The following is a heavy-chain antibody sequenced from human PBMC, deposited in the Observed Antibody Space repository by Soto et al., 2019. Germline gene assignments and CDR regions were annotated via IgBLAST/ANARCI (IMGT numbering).Heavy chain of an antibody. CDR1: GFTFSSYA. Sequence: EVQLLESGGGLVQPGGSLRLSCAASGFTFSSYAMSGVRQPPGKGLEWVSAISGSGGSTYYADSVKGRFTISRDNSKNTLYLHMNSLRAEDTAVYYCAGYYYDSSGYLYWGQGTLVTVSS. J-gene: IGHJ4*02. CDR2: ISGSGGST. D-gene: IGHD3-22*01. V-gene: IGHV3-23*01. CDR3: AGYYYDSSGYLY.